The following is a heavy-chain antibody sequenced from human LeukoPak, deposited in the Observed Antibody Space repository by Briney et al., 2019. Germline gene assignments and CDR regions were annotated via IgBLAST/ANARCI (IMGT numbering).Heavy chain of an antibody. CDR2: IKQDGSEK. CDR1: EFTFSSYW. D-gene: IGHD6-13*01. Sequence: PGGSLRLSCAASEFTFSSYWMSWVRQAPGKGLEWVANIKQDGSEKNYVDSVKGRFTISRDNAKNALYLQMNSLRVEDTAVHYCARDRSAAGLFDSWGQGTLVTVSS. CDR3: ARDRSAAGLFDS. V-gene: IGHV3-7*04. J-gene: IGHJ4*02.